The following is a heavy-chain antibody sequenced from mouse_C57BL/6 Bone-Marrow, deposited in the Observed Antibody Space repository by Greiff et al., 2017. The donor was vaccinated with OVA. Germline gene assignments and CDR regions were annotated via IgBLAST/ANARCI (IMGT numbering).Heavy chain of an antibody. CDR3: ARDYDYGRAWFAY. V-gene: IGHV1-72*01. CDR1: GYTFTSYW. D-gene: IGHD2-4*01. Sequence: QVQLQQPGAELVKPGASVKLSCKASGYTFTSYWMHWVKQRPGRGLEWIGRIDPTSGGTKYNEKFKSKATLTVDKPSSTAYMQLSSLTSEDSAVYYCARDYDYGRAWFAYWGQGTLVTVSA. CDR2: IDPTSGGT. J-gene: IGHJ3*01.